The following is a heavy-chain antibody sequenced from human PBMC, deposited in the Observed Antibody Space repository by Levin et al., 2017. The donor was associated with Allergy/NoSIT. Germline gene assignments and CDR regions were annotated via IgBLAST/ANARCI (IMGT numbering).Heavy chain of an antibody. CDR1: GGSISSSSYY. Sequence: SETLSLTRTVSGGSISSSSYYWGWIRQPPGKGLEWIGSIYYSGSTYYNPSLKSRVTISVDTSKNQFSLKLSSVTAADTAVYYCARLRIAAAEDYYMDVWGKGTTVTVSS. J-gene: IGHJ6*03. CDR3: ARLRIAAAEDYYMDV. V-gene: IGHV4-39*01. CDR2: IYYSGST. D-gene: IGHD6-13*01.